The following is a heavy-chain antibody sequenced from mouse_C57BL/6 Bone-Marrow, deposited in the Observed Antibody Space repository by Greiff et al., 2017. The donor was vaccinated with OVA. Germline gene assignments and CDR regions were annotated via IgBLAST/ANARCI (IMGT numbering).Heavy chain of an antibody. V-gene: IGHV3-6*01. D-gene: IGHD1-1*02. J-gene: IGHJ3*01. CDR2: ISYDGST. CDR1: GYSITSGYY. Sequence: ESGPGLVKPSQSLSLTCSVTGYSITSGYYWNWIRQFPGNKLEWMGYISYDGSTNYNTSLKNRISITRATSKNKFFLKLNSVTTEDTATYYCARGVGAWFAYWGQGTLVTVSA. CDR3: ARGVGAWFAY.